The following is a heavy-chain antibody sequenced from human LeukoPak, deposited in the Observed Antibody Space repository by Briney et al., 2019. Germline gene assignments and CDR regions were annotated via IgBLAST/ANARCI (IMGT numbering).Heavy chain of an antibody. CDR2: INSDGSST. CDR1: GFTFSSYW. J-gene: IGHJ4*02. Sequence: GGSLRLSCAASGFTFSSYWMHWVRQAPGKGLVWVSRINSDGSSTSYADSVKGRFTISRDNAKNTLYLQMNSLRAEDTAVYYCARERRWLQERSFDYWGQGTLVTVSS. D-gene: IGHD5-24*01. CDR3: ARERRWLQERSFDY. V-gene: IGHV3-74*01.